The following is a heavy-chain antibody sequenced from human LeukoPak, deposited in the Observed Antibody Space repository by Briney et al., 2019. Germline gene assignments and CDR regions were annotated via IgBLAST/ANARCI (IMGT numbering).Heavy chain of an antibody. Sequence: SVKVSCKASGGTFSSYAISWVRQAPGQGLEWMGRIIPIFGTANYAQKFQGRVTITTDESTSTAYMELSSLRSEDTAVYYCARGRVGVTGLTASEYFQHWGQGTLVTVSS. V-gene: IGHV1-69*05. D-gene: IGHD1-26*01. CDR3: ARGRVGVTGLTASEYFQH. J-gene: IGHJ1*01. CDR1: GGTFSSYA. CDR2: IIPIFGTA.